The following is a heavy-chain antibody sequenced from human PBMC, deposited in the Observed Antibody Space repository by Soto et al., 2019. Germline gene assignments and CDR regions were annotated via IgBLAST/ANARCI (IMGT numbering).Heavy chain of an antibody. CDR1: GVTFISYS. V-gene: IGHV3-48*02. D-gene: IGHD2-8*02. Sequence: GGSLRLSCASSGVTFISYSMNWVRQAPGKGLEWVSYISSSSTIYYADSVKGRFTISRDNAKNSLYLQMNSLRDEDTAVYYCSWWLSPYWGQGTLVTVSS. CDR2: ISSSSTI. CDR3: SWWLSPY. J-gene: IGHJ4*02.